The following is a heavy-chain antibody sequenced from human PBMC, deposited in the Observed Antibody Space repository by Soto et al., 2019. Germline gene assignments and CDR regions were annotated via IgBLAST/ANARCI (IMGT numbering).Heavy chain of an antibody. V-gene: IGHV3-48*02. J-gene: IGHJ4*02. CDR1: GFIFNSNG. CDR3: VTSEGHLSN. CDR2: ISGLSDVI. Sequence: EVQLVESGGGLVQPGGSLGLSCAASGFIFNSNGMNWVRQSPGKGLEWISYISGLSDVIYYADSVKGRFTISRDNAKNSLYLQMNGLRDEDTAVYYCVTSEGHLSNWGQGTLVIVSS.